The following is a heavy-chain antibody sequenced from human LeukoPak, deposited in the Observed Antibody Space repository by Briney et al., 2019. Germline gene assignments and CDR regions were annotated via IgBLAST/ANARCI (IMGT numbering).Heavy chain of an antibody. J-gene: IGHJ4*02. CDR2: MNPNSGST. V-gene: IGHV1-8*03. D-gene: IGHD5-12*01. CDR3: ARGRSTGYPYYFEY. Sequence: GASVRLLYKASGYTFTSYDINWVRQATGQGLEWMGWMNPNSGSTGYAQKFLGRDNITRNTSISTAYIELSGLRSEDTAVYYCARGRSTGYPYYFEYWGQGTLVTVSS. CDR1: GYTFTSYD.